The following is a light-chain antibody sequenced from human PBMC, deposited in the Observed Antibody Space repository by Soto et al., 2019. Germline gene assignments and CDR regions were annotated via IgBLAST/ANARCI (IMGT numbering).Light chain of an antibody. CDR1: SSDIGSYNY. CDR2: EVN. Sequence: HSVRTEPGSVSGFRGQSITIYCTGTSSDIGSYNYVSWYQQHPGKAPKLIIYEVNNRPSGVSNRFSGSKSGNTASLTVSGLQAEDEADYYCASFTTTSTRVFGTGTKVTVL. V-gene: IGLV2-14*01. J-gene: IGLJ1*01. CDR3: ASFTTTSTRV.